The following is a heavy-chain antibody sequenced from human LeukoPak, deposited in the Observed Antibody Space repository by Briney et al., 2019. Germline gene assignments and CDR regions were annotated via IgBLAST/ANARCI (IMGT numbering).Heavy chain of an antibody. D-gene: IGHD5-12*01. CDR3: ARAKYGGYLYFEY. J-gene: IGHJ4*02. Sequence: GGSLRLSCAASGFTFSDYYMSWIRQAPGKGLEWVSYISSSSSSDTNYADSVKGRFTISRDNAKNSLYVQMNSLRAEDTAVYYCARAKYGGYLYFEYWGQGTLVTVSS. CDR2: ISSSSSSDT. CDR1: GFTFSDYY. V-gene: IGHV3-11*05.